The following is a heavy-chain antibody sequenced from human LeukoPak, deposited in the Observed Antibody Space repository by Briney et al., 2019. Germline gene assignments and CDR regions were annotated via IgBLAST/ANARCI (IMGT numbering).Heavy chain of an antibody. J-gene: IGHJ5*02. D-gene: IGHD2-15*01. CDR1: GFTFSSYA. Sequence: GGSLRLSCAASGFTFSSYAMSWVRQAPGKGLEWVSAISGSGGNTYYADSVRGRFTISRDNSKNTLYLQMNTLRAEDTAVYSCARGADGVSSNSRGWFDPWGQGTLVTVSS. V-gene: IGHV3-23*01. CDR3: ARGADGVSSNSRGWFDP. CDR2: ISGSGGNT.